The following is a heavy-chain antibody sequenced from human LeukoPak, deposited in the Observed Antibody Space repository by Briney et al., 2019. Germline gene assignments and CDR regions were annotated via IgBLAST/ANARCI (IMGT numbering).Heavy chain of an antibody. CDR1: GYTFIAKY. Sequence: VASVKVSCKASGYTFIAKYMHWVRQAPGQGLEWMGWISAYNGNTNYAQKLQGRVTMTTDTSTSTAYMELRSLRSDDTAVYYCAREVTWFGDDYWGQGTLVTVSS. CDR2: ISAYNGNT. J-gene: IGHJ4*02. D-gene: IGHD3-10*01. CDR3: AREVTWFGDDY. V-gene: IGHV1-18*01.